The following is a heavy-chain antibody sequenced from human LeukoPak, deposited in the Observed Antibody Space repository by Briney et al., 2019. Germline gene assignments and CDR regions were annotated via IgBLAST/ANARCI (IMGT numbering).Heavy chain of an antibody. CDR3: TRDWSPGPQYL. Sequence: PSETLSLTCTVSGASISNYYWNWIRQPPGKGLEWIGYIYYSGTTNYNPSLKSRVTISIDRSKNQFSLNPSSVTAADTAIYYCTRDWSPGPQYLWGQGTLVTVSS. CDR1: GASISNYY. V-gene: IGHV4-59*01. CDR2: IYYSGTT. J-gene: IGHJ4*02. D-gene: IGHD4-11*01.